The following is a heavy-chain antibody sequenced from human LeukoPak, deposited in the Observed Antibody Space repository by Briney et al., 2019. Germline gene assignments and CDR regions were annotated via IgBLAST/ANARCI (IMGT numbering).Heavy chain of an antibody. V-gene: IGHV1-2*02. CDR3: ASPFDLDV. J-gene: IGHJ6*02. CDR1: GYTITAYY. Sequence: ASVKVSCKASGYTITAYYMHWVRQAPGQGLEWMGWINPNSGYTNYAEKFQGRVTMTRDTSISTAYMELNRLRSDDAAVYYCASPFDLDVWGQGTTVTVSS. CDR2: INPNSGYT.